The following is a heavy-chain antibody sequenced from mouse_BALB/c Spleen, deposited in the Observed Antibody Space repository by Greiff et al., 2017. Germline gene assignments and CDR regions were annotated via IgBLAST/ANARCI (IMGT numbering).Heavy chain of an antibody. CDR3: ARLRLRGFDY. J-gene: IGHJ2*01. D-gene: IGHD1-2*01. V-gene: IGHV5-12-1*01. Sequence: EVQRVESGGGLVKPGGSLKLSCAASGFAFSSYDMSWVRQTPEKRLEWVAYISSGGGSTYYPDTVKGRFTISRDNAKNTLYLQMSSLKSEDTAMYYCARLRLRGFDYWGQGTTLTVSS. CDR2: ISSGGGST. CDR1: GFAFSSYD.